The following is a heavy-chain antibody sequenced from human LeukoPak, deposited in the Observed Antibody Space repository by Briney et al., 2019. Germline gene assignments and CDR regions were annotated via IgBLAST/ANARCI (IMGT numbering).Heavy chain of an antibody. Sequence: PSETLSLTCTVSGDSISSSRHYWSWIRQPAGKGLEWIGYIYYGGSTNYNPPLKSRVTISLHTSKNQFSLKLSSVTTADTAVYYCAREGDNYGNWFDPWGQGTLVTVSS. CDR3: AREGDNYGNWFDP. V-gene: IGHV4-61*10. D-gene: IGHD5-18*01. CDR1: GDSISSSRHY. J-gene: IGHJ5*02. CDR2: IYYGGST.